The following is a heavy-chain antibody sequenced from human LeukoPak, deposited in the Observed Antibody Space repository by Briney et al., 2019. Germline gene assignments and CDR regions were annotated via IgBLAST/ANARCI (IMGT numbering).Heavy chain of an antibody. Sequence: PSQTLSLTCTVSGGSLSSGDYYWSWIRQPPGKGLEWIGYMYYSGSTYYNPSLKSRVTISVDTSKNQFSLKLSSVTAADTAVYYCARDGVVPAASYYYGMDVWGQGTTVTVSS. CDR2: MYYSGST. J-gene: IGHJ6*02. CDR3: ARDGVVPAASYYYGMDV. V-gene: IGHV4-30-4*01. D-gene: IGHD2-2*01. CDR1: GGSLSSGDYY.